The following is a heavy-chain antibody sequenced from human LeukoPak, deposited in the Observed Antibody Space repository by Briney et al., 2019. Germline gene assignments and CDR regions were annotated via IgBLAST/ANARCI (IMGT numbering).Heavy chain of an antibody. Sequence: ASVKVSCKASGFTFINYAFSWVRQAPGQGLEWVGWVSNYRGNTNYARQFQGRVTITRNTSISTAYMELSSLRSEDTAVYYCARDAFDIWGQGTMVTVSS. CDR1: GFTFINYA. CDR2: VSNYRGNT. CDR3: ARDAFDI. J-gene: IGHJ3*02. V-gene: IGHV1-8*01.